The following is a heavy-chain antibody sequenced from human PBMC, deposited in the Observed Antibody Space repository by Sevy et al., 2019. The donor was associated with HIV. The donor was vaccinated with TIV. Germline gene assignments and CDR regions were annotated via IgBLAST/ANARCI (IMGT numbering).Heavy chain of an antibody. D-gene: IGHD6-19*01. CDR3: ARGLKRGGRYAFDI. J-gene: IGHJ3*02. CDR1: GFTFSSYS. V-gene: IGHV3-48*02. Sequence: GGFLRLSCAASGFTFSSYSMNWVRQAPGKGLEWISYISSSSSTIYYADSVKGRFTISRDNAKNALYLQMNSLRDEDTAASYCARGLKRGGRYAFDIWGQGTMVTVSS. CDR2: ISSSSSTI.